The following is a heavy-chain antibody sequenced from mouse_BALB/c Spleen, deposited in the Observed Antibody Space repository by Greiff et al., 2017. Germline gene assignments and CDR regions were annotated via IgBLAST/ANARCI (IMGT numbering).Heavy chain of an antibody. J-gene: IGHJ4*01. CDR3: ARDRGFSYAMDY. CDR2: ISSGGSYT. Sequence: EVQLVESGGGLVKPGGSLKLSCAASGFTFSSYAMSWVRQSPEKRLEWVAEISSGGSYTYYPDTVTGRFTISRDNAKNTLYLEMSSLRSEDTAMYYCARDRGFSYAMDYWGQGTSVTVSS. CDR1: GFTFSSYA. V-gene: IGHV5-9-4*01.